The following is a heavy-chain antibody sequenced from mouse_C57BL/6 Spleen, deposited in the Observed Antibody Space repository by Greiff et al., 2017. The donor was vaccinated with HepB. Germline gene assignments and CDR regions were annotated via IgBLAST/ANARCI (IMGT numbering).Heavy chain of an antibody. D-gene: IGHD3-1*01. V-gene: IGHV1-62-2*01. CDR1: GYTFTEYT. CDR3: ARHEDGASGFAY. J-gene: IGHJ3*01. CDR2: FYPGSGSI. Sequence: VQGVESGAELVKPGASVKLSCKASGYTFTEYTIHWVKQRSGQGLEWIGWFYPGSGSIKYNEKFKDKATLTADKSSSTVYMELSRLTSEDSAVYFCARHEDGASGFAYWGQGTLVTVSA.